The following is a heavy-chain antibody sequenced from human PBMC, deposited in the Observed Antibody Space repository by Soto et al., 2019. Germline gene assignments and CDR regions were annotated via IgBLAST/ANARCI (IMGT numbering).Heavy chain of an antibody. CDR3: ARARPNAYCGGDCYSGYYYGMDV. D-gene: IGHD2-21*02. CDR2: IIPIFGTA. CDR1: GGTFSSYA. J-gene: IGHJ6*02. Sequence: ASVKVSCKASGGTFSSYAISWVRQAPGQGLECMGGIIPIFGTANYAQKFQGRVTITADESTSTAYMELSSLRSEDTAVYYCARARPNAYCGGDCYSGYYYGMDVWGQGTTVTV. V-gene: IGHV1-69*13.